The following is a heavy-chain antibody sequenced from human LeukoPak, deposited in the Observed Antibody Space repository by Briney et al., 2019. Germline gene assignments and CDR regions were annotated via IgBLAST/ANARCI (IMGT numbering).Heavy chain of an antibody. CDR3: ARAGIESSQYFHYAMDV. CDR1: GDSINTLKW. CDR2: IYHGGTS. J-gene: IGHJ6*02. V-gene: IGHV4/OR15-8*01. D-gene: IGHD6-13*01. Sequence: SETLSLTCVVSGDSINTLKWWTWVRQSPGKGLEWIGEIYHGGTSSYNPSLQSRVTMSLDKSKNQFSLKLNSVTAADTAVYYCARAGIESSQYFHYAMDVWGPGTTVTVSS.